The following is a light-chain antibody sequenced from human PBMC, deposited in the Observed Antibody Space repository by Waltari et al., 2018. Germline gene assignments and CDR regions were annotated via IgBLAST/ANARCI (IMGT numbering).Light chain of an antibody. J-gene: IGKJ4*01. CDR3: QQFYSTPLT. CDR2: WAS. CDR1: QTLFYSSTNKNY. Sequence: DIVMTQSPDSLAVSLGERATINSTSSQTLFYSSTNKNYLAWYQQKPGQPPKLLIYWASTRESGVPDRFSGTGSGTDFTLTISSLQAGDVAVYYCQQFYSTPLTFGGGTKVEIK. V-gene: IGKV4-1*01.